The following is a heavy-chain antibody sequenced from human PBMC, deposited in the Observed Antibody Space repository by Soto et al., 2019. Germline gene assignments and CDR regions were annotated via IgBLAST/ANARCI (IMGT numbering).Heavy chain of an antibody. D-gene: IGHD2-8*02. CDR1: GGSISSYY. J-gene: IGHJ4*02. V-gene: IGHV4-59*01. Sequence: SETLSLTCTFSGGSISSYYWSWIRQPPGKGLEWIGYIYYSGSTNYNPSLKSRVTISVDTSKNQFSLKLSSVTAADTAVYYCARDKITGLFDYWGQGTPVTVS. CDR3: ARDKITGLFDY. CDR2: IYYSGST.